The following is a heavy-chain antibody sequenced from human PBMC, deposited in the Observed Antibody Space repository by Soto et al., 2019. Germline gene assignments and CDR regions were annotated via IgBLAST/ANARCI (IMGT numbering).Heavy chain of an antibody. CDR3: ARGLILWFGELSRRGSYYYYMDV. D-gene: IGHD3-10*01. Sequence: QVQLQQWGAGLLKPSETLSLTCAVYGGSFSGYQWSWIRQTPGKGLEWIGGINDSGDINYNPSLKSRVTIVVDAAKKQISLTLSSVTAADTAVYYCARGLILWFGELSRRGSYYYYMDVWGKGTTVTVSS. V-gene: IGHV4-34*02. CDR1: GGSFSGYQ. J-gene: IGHJ6*03. CDR2: INDSGDI.